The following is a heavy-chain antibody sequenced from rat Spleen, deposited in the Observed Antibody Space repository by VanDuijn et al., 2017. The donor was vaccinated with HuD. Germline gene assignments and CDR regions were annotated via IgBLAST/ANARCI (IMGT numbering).Heavy chain of an antibody. J-gene: IGHJ4*01. CDR2: ISPSGGST. Sequence: EVQLVESGGGLVQPGRSLKLSCAASGFTFSDYYMAWVRQAPKRGLEWVASISPSGGSTYYRDSVKGRFTISRDNAKSTQYLQMTSLRSEDTATYNCARHHSSHGMDAWGQGASVTVSS. V-gene: IGHV5-25*01. CDR1: GFTFSDYY. D-gene: IGHD1-2*01. CDR3: ARHHSSHGMDA.